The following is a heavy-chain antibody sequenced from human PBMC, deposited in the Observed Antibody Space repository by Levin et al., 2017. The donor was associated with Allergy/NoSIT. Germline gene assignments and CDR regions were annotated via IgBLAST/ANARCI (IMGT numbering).Heavy chain of an antibody. J-gene: IGHJ4*02. D-gene: IGHD2-15*01. CDR3: ARDYCSGGSCSDSY. CDR2: ISGSGSAV. Sequence: PGESLKISCAASGFSFSDYYMTWIRQTPGKGLEWVSYISGSGSAVYYADSVKGRFTISRDNAKKSLYLQMNSLRDEDTALYYCARDYCSGGSCSDSYWGQGTLVTVSS. V-gene: IGHV3-11*01. CDR1: GFSFSDYY.